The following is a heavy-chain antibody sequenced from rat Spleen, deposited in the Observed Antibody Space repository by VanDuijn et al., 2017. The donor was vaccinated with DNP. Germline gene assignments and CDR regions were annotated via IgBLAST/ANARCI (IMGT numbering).Heavy chain of an antibody. Sequence: EVQLVESGGDLVQPGRSLKISCAASGFTFSDYYMAWVRQAPTRGLEWVAYIGSDGYAPYYGDSVKGRCTISRDNAKNTLYLQMNSLRSEDTATYYCVRWNSGHFDYWGQGVMVTVSS. V-gene: IGHV5-22*01. CDR3: VRWNSGHFDY. D-gene: IGHD4-3*01. CDR1: GFTFSDYY. J-gene: IGHJ2*01. CDR2: IGSDGYAP.